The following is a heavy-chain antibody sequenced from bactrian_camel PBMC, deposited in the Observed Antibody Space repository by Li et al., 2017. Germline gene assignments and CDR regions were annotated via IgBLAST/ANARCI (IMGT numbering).Heavy chain of an antibody. CDR2: IDSEDIT. CDR3: AARPVYSGTCGIYEY. D-gene: IGHD2*01. V-gene: IGHV3S53*01. J-gene: IGHJ4*01. Sequence: VQLVESGGGSVQAGGSLTLSCAAGRYTYKRNCMGWFRQAPGKEREGVATIDSEDITSYSDSVKGRFTISRDNAKNTLYLQMNNLKPEDTAMYYCAARPVYSGTCGIYEYWGQGTQVTVS. CDR1: RYTYKRNC.